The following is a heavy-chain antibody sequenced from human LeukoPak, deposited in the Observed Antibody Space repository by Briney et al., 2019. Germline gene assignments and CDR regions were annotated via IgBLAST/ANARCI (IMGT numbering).Heavy chain of an antibody. Sequence: ASVKVSCKASGYTFTGYFMHWVRQAPGQGLEWMGWINPNSGGTNYAQMFQGRVTMTRDTSISTAHMELSRLRSDDTAVYYCARYRQAGTLDYWGQGTLVTVSS. CDR1: GYTFTGYF. D-gene: IGHD1-7*01. CDR2: INPNSGGT. CDR3: ARYRQAGTLDY. V-gene: IGHV1-2*02. J-gene: IGHJ4*02.